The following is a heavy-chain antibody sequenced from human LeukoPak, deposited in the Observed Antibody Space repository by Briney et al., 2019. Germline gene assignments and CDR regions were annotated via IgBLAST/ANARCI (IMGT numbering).Heavy chain of an antibody. CDR2: ISSSSSYI. D-gene: IGHD7-27*01. Sequence: GGSLRLSCAASGFTFSSYAMSWVRQAPGKGLEWVSSISSSSSYIYYADSVKGRFTISRDNAKNSLYLQMNSLRAEDTAVYYCARDQSPGDSSDGMDVWGQGTTVTVSS. CDR3: ARDQSPGDSSDGMDV. V-gene: IGHV3-21*01. CDR1: GFTFSSYA. J-gene: IGHJ6*02.